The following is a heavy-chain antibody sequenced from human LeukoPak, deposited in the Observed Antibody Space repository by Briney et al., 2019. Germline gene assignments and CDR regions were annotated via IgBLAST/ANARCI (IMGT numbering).Heavy chain of an antibody. J-gene: IGHJ3*01. D-gene: IGHD2-21*01. CDR3: ARPSAYGEDAFDV. V-gene: IGHV5-51*01. CDR2: IYPIDSDT. Sequence: GESLKISCKGSGYSFTNYWIGWVRQMPGKGLEWMGIIYPIDSDTRYSPSFRGQVIFSADKSISTAYLQWSSLKASDTAMYYCARPSAYGEDAFDVWGQGTMVTVSS. CDR1: GYSFTNYW.